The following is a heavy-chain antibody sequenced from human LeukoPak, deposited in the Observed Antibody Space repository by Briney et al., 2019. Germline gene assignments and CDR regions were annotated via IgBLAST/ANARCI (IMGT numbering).Heavy chain of an antibody. Sequence: PGGSLRLSCAASGFTFSSYGMHWVRQAPGKGLEWVSVIYSGGSTYYADSVKGRFTISRDNSKNTLYLQMNSLRAEDTAVYYCARDKDLLWSWDYWGQGTLVTVSS. V-gene: IGHV3-53*01. CDR2: IYSGGST. CDR1: GFTFSSYG. J-gene: IGHJ4*02. CDR3: ARDKDLLWSWDY. D-gene: IGHD3-10*01.